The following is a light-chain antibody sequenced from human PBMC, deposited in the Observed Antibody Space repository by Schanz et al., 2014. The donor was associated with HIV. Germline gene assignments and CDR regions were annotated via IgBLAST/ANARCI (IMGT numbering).Light chain of an antibody. V-gene: IGKV3D-20*01. J-gene: IGKJ3*01. CDR2: DTS. CDR3: QQCGSSLAT. Sequence: EIVLTQSPATLSLSPGERATLSCGASQYVSGNFVAWYQQKPGLAPRLLIYDTSTRAAGIPDRFSGSGSGSAFTLTISRLEPEDFAVYYCQQCGSSLATFGPGTKVDIK. CDR1: QYVSGNF.